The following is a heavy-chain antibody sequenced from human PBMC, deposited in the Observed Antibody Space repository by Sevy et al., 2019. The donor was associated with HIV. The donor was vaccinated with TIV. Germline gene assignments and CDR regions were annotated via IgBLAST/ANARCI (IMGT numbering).Heavy chain of an antibody. CDR1: GFTVSSNY. CDR3: ASSLGGYSYGLDYYYMDV. D-gene: IGHD5-18*01. V-gene: IGHV3-53*01. CDR2: IYSGGST. J-gene: IGHJ6*03. Sequence: GGSLRLSCAASGFTVSSNYMSWVRQAPGKGLEWVSVIYSGGSTYYADSVKGRFTISRDNSKNTLCLQMNSLRAEDTAVYYCASSLGGYSYGLDYYYMDVWGKGTTVTVSS.